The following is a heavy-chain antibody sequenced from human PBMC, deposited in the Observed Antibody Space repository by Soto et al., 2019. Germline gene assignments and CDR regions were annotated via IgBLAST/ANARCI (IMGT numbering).Heavy chain of an antibody. D-gene: IGHD2-8*01. J-gene: IGHJ6*02. V-gene: IGHV3-23*01. CDR3: ATAPGGVFFNAMDV. CDR1: GFTFSTYA. CDR2: ISASGTST. Sequence: EVQLLESGGGLVQPGGSLRLSCAASGFTFSTYAMSWVRQAPGKGLEWVSAISASGTSTYYADSVKGRFTISRDNTKTSLYLHMSSLRGDDTAVYYCATAPGGVFFNAMDVWGPGITVTVSS.